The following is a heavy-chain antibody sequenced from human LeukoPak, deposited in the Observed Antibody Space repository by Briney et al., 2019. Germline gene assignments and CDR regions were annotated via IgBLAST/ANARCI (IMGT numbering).Heavy chain of an antibody. D-gene: IGHD6-13*01. Sequence: GGALRLSCAASGFIVSSNHMSWVRQAPGKGLEWVSIIYSGADTYYEDSVKGRFTVSRDNSKNTVYLQMNTLRAEDTAVYYCARGAAGGSGGIDYWGQGTLVTVSS. CDR3: ARGAAGGSGGIDY. CDR1: GFIVSSNH. J-gene: IGHJ4*02. V-gene: IGHV3-53*01. CDR2: IYSGADT.